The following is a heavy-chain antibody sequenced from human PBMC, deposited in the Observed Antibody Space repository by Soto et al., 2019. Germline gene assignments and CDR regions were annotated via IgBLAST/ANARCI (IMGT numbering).Heavy chain of an antibody. CDR1: GYTFTGYY. J-gene: IGHJ4*02. D-gene: IGHD2-15*01. V-gene: IGHV1-2*04. CDR3: ARAGENCSGGSCHHPFDY. Sequence: GASVKVSCKASGYTFTGYYMHWVRQAPGQGLEWMGWINPNSGGTNYAQKFQGWVTMTRDTSISTAYMELSRLRSDDTAVYYCARAGENCSGGSCHHPFDYWGQGTLVTVPS. CDR2: INPNSGGT.